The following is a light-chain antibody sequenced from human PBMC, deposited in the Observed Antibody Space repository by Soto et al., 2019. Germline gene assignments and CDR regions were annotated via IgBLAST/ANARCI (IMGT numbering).Light chain of an antibody. V-gene: IGLV2-14*01. CDR2: EVG. CDR3: SSYTSSNTLV. Sequence: QSVLTQPASVSGSPGQSITISCTGTGSNIGTHNYVSWYQQQHPGKAPKLMIHEVGNRPSGVSDRFSGSKSGNTASLTISGLQAEDEADYYCSSYTSSNTLVFGTGTKVTVL. CDR1: GSNIGTHNY. J-gene: IGLJ1*01.